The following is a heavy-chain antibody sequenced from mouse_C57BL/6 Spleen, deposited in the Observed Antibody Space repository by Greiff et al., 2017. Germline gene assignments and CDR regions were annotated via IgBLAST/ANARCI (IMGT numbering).Heavy chain of an antibody. D-gene: IGHD1-1*01. Sequence: VQLQQSGPELVKPGASVKLSCKASGYTFTSYDINWVKQRPGQGLEWIGWIYPRDGSTKYNEKFKGKATLTVDTSSSTAYMELHSLTSEDSAVYFCAIIITTVKGYYFDYWGQGTTLTVSS. CDR1: GYTFTSYD. CDR2: IYPRDGST. CDR3: AIIITTVKGYYFDY. J-gene: IGHJ2*01. V-gene: IGHV1-85*01.